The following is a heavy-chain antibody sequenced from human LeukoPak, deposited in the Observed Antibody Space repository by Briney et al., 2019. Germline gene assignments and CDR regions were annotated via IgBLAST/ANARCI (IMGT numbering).Heavy chain of an antibody. D-gene: IGHD6-13*01. J-gene: IGHJ4*02. CDR3: ARVVIAAATLDY. CDR1: GGSISSGGYY. CDR2: IYHSGST. V-gene: IGHV4-30-2*01. Sequence: SQTLSLTCTVSGGSISSGGYYWSWIRQPPGKGLEWIGYIYHSGSTYYNPSLKSRVTISVDRSKNQFSLKLSSVTAADTAVYYCARVVIAAATLDYWGQGTLVTVSS.